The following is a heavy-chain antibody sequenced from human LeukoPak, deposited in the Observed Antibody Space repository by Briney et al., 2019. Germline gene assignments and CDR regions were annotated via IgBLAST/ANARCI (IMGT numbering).Heavy chain of an antibody. Sequence: ASVKVSCKASGYTFASYYMHWVRQAPGQGLEWMGIINPSGGSTSYAQKFQGRVTMTRDMSTSTVYMELSSLRSEDTAVYYCARAGRHSSSWSDLSSNLFDPWGEGTLVTVSS. J-gene: IGHJ5*02. CDR1: GYTFASYY. V-gene: IGHV1-46*01. CDR2: INPSGGST. D-gene: IGHD6-13*01. CDR3: ARAGRHSSSWSDLSSNLFDP.